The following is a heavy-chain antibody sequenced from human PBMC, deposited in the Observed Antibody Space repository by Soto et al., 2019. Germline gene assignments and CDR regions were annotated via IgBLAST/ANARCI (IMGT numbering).Heavy chain of an antibody. D-gene: IGHD2-8*01. V-gene: IGHV1-2*02. CDR3: AREIGDIVLMVYATNYYYGMDV. Sequence: ASVKVSCKASGYTFTGYYMHWVRQAPGQGLEWMGWINPNSGGTNYAQKFQGRVTMTRDTSISTAYMELSRLRSDDTAVYYCAREIGDIVLMVYATNYYYGMDVWGQGTTVTAP. J-gene: IGHJ6*02. CDR1: GYTFTGYY. CDR2: INPNSGGT.